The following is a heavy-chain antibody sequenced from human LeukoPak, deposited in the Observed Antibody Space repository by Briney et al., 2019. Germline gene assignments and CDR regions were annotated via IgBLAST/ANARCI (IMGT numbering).Heavy chain of an antibody. D-gene: IGHD3-9*01. CDR3: ARRSFDWLLSGWFDP. CDR2: MNPNSGNT. V-gene: IGHV1-8*01. CDR1: GYTFTSYD. J-gene: IGHJ5*02. Sequence: ASVKVSCKASGYTFTSYDINWVRQATGQGLEWMGWMNPNSGNTGYAQKFQSRVTMTRNTSISTAYMELSSLRSEGTAVYYCARRSFDWLLSGWFDPWGQGTLVTVSS.